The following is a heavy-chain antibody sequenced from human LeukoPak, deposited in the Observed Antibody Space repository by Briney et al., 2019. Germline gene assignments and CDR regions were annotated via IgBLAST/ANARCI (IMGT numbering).Heavy chain of an antibody. CDR2: ISSSGSTI. Sequence: GGSLRLSCAASGFTFSDYYMNWVRQAPGKGLEWVSYISSSGSTIYYADSVKGRFTTSRDNAKNSLYLQMNSLRAEDTAVYYCAELGITMIGGVWGKGTTVTISS. D-gene: IGHD3-10*02. V-gene: IGHV3-11*04. J-gene: IGHJ6*04. CDR1: GFTFSDYY. CDR3: AELGITMIGGV.